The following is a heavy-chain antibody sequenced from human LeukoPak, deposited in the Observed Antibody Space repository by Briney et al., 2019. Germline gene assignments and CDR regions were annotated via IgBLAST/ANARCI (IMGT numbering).Heavy chain of an antibody. J-gene: IGHJ4*02. Sequence: PSETLSLTCTVSGDSIISNSYYWGWIRQPPGKGLEWIGNIYYSGSTYYNPSLKSRVTISVDTSKNQFSLKLSSVTAADTAVYYCARHVTMIRAQIFDYWGQGTLVTVSS. CDR1: GDSIISNSYY. CDR2: IYYSGST. V-gene: IGHV4-39*01. CDR3: ARHVTMIRAQIFDY. D-gene: IGHD3-10*01.